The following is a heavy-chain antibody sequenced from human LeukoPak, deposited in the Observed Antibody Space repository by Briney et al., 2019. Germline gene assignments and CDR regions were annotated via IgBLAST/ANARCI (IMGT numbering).Heavy chain of an antibody. D-gene: IGHD2-8*02. CDR1: GYTFTGYY. V-gene: IGHV1-2*02. CDR3: ATYRQVLLPFES. J-gene: IGHJ4*02. Sequence: ASVKVSCKASGYTFTGYYMHWVRQAPGQGLEWMGWINPNIGVTNYAQKFQGRVTMTRDTSISTAYMELSRLRSDDTAIYYCATYRQVLLPFESWGQGTLVTVSS. CDR2: INPNIGVT.